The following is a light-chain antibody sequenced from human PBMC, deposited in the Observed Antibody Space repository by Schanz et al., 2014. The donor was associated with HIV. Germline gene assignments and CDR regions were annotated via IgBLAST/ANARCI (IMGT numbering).Light chain of an antibody. CDR2: KSD. Sequence: QSVLTQPPSASGTPGQGVTISCSGSSSNLGINHVYWYQHLPGTAPKLLIYKSDQRPSGVPDRFSGSKSGNTASLTISGLQAEDEGDYYCQSFDTSLSAVVFGGGTKVTVL. J-gene: IGLJ2*01. V-gene: IGLV1-47*01. CDR3: QSFDTSLSAVV. CDR1: SSNLGINH.